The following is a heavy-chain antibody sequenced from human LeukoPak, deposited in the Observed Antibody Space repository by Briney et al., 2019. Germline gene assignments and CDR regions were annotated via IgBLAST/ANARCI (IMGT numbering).Heavy chain of an antibody. Sequence: PGGSLRLSCAASGFTFDDYAMHWVRQAPGKGLEWVSGISWNSGSIGYADSVKGRFTISRDNAKNSLYLQMNSLRAEDTAVYYCARDHSVAFDYWGQGTLVTVSS. D-gene: IGHD2-15*01. CDR2: ISWNSGSI. V-gene: IGHV3-9*01. CDR3: ARDHSVAFDY. CDR1: GFTFDDYA. J-gene: IGHJ4*02.